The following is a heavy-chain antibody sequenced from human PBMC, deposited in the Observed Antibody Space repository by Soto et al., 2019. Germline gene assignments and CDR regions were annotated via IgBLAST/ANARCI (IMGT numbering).Heavy chain of an antibody. Sequence: PSETLSLTCSVSGGSISSVGHYWTWIRQQPGKGLEWIGYIYYSGSTDYNPSLKSRVTISVDRSKNQFSLDLSSVTAADTAIHYCARESGGYDSSTRYGLDVWGQGTTVTVSS. CDR3: ARESGGYDSSTRYGLDV. CDR1: GGSISSVGHY. V-gene: IGHV4-31*03. CDR2: IYYSGST. J-gene: IGHJ6*02. D-gene: IGHD6-25*01.